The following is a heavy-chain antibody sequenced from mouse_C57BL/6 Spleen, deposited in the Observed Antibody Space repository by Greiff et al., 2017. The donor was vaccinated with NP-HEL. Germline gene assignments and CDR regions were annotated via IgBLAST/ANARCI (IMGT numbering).Heavy chain of an antibody. Sequence: DVQLVESEGGLVQPGSSMKLSCTASGFTFSDYYMAWVRQVPEKGLEWVANINYDGSSTYYLDSLKSRFIISRDNAKNILYLQMSSLKSEDTATYYCARDDGYYWFAYWGQGTLVTVSA. J-gene: IGHJ3*01. CDR3: ARDDGYYWFAY. CDR1: GFTFSDYY. CDR2: INYDGSST. V-gene: IGHV5-16*01. D-gene: IGHD2-3*01.